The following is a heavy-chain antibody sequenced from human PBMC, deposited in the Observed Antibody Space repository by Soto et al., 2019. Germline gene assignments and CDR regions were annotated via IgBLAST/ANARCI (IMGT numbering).Heavy chain of an antibody. J-gene: IGHJ4*02. V-gene: IGHV3-21*01. CDR1: GFTFTRYS. CDR2: ISSTTNYI. Sequence: GGSLRLSCAASGFTFTRYSMNWVRQAPGKGLEWVSSISSTTNYIYYGDSMKGRFTISRDNSQNTLYLQMNRLRADDTAVYHCAREDCSGGTCNQWPPGDYWGQGTLVTVSS. CDR3: AREDCSGGTCNQWPPGDY. D-gene: IGHD2-15*01.